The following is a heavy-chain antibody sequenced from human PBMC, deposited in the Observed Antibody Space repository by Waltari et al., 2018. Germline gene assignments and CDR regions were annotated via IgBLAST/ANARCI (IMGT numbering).Heavy chain of an antibody. CDR2: MRGDGSTV. CDR3: ARGADL. D-gene: IGHD3-3*01. V-gene: IGHV3-74*01. J-gene: IGHJ4*02. CDR1: GFTLSGTW. Sequence: EVQLVESGGGLVQPGGSLRLSCAASGFTLSGTWLHWVRQVPGKGLGWVSRMRGDGSTVNYADSVKGRCTISRDTAKTTLYLQMNSRRAEDTAVYYCARGADLRGQGILVTVSS.